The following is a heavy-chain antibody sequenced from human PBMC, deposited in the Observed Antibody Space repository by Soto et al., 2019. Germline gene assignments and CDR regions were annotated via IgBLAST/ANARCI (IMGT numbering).Heavy chain of an antibody. CDR1: GYTFTAYY. J-gene: IGHJ4*02. Sequence: ASVNVSCKASGYTFTAYYIHCVRQAPGQVLEWMGWINPNGGGTKYAQKFQGRVTMTRDTSINTAYMELTRLTSDDTAVYYCARAVHTMIQGVRFRVDQWGQGTLVTVSS. CDR3: ARAVHTMIQGVRFRVDQ. V-gene: IGHV1-2*02. CDR2: INPNGGGT. D-gene: IGHD3-10*01.